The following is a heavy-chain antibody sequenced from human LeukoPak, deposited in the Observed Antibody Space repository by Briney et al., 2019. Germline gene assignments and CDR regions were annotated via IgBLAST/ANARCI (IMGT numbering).Heavy chain of an antibody. CDR1: GGSISSSSYY. D-gene: IGHD6-6*01. J-gene: IGHJ3*02. Sequence: SETLSLTCTVSGGSISSSSYYWGWIRQPPGKGLEWIGSIYYSGSTYYNPSLKSRVTISVDTSKNQFSLKLSSVTAADTAVYYCARMDGIAARLRAFDIWGQGTMVTVSS. CDR2: IYYSGST. CDR3: ARMDGIAARLRAFDI. V-gene: IGHV4-39*07.